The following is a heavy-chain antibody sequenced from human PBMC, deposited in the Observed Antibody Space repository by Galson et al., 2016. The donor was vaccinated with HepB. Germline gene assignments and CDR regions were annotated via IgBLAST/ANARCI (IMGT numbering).Heavy chain of an antibody. CDR3: AREFSYTAVWRSPGPKTYYYGMDV. CDR1: GGPISGFF. CDR2: VSSGGRS. V-gene: IGHV4-4*07. J-gene: IGHJ6*02. Sequence: SETLSLTCAVSGGPISGFFWSWVRQPAGKGLEWIGRVSSGGRSDYSSSLASRLSMSVYTSQNQVSLKLTSVTAADTAVYFCAREFSYTAVWRSPGPKTYYYGMDVWGQGTTVIVSS. D-gene: IGHD3-16*01.